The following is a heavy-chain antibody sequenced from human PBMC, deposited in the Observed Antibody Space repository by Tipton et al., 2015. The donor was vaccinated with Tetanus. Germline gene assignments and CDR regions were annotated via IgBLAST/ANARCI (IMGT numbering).Heavy chain of an antibody. J-gene: IGHJ5*02. CDR3: AKDPASRGWFDP. CDR2: ISVRGSHT. Sequence: GSLRLSCAASGFTFSFYWMNWVRQAPGKGLEWVSGISVRGSHTYYADPVKGRFSISRDNSKNTVYLQMNSLRDEDTAVYYCAKDPASRGWFDPWGQGTLVSVSS. CDR1: GFTFSFYW. V-gene: IGHV3-23*01.